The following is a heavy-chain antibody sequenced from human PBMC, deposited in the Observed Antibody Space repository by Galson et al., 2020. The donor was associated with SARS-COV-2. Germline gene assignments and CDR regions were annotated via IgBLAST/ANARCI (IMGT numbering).Heavy chain of an antibody. Sequence: SGPTMANPPPTHTLTCTFSGFSPTTRGVGVGWIRQPQPKALERLAPHYWDDEEPYTPSPKTRLTITKDTTNNQVVLTMTNMDPVDTATYYCAQRSKHLIAGARGFDPWGQGTLVTVSS. D-gene: IGHD1-26*01. CDR3: AQRSKHLIAGARGFDP. J-gene: IGHJ5*02. CDR1: GFSPTTRGVG. V-gene: IGHV2-5*02. CDR2: HYWDDEE.